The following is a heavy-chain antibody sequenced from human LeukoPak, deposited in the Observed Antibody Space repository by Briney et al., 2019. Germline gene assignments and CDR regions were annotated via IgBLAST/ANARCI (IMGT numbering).Heavy chain of an antibody. D-gene: IGHD5-12*01. CDR1: GFTFSNHG. Sequence: GGSLRLSCAASGFTFSNHGMNWVRQAPGKGLEWVAYISSSGSNIHYADSVKGRFTISRDNAKNSLYLQMNSLRAEDTALYYCARDYGDIVVYWGQGTLVTVSS. J-gene: IGHJ4*02. CDR2: ISSSGSNI. V-gene: IGHV3-48*04. CDR3: ARDYGDIVVY.